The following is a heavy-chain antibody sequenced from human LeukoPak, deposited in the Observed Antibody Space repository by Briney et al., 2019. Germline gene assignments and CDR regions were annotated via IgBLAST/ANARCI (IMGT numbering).Heavy chain of an antibody. Sequence: ASVKVSCKASGYTFTGYYMHWVRQAPGQGLEWMGWINPNSGGTDYAQKFQGRVTMARDTSISTAYMELSSLTSDDTAVYYCSRGRADGYSGYDFGDHWRQGTLVTVSS. CDR1: GYTFTGYY. CDR3: SRGRADGYSGYDFGDH. V-gene: IGHV1-2*02. CDR2: INPNSGGT. J-gene: IGHJ4*02. D-gene: IGHD5-12*01.